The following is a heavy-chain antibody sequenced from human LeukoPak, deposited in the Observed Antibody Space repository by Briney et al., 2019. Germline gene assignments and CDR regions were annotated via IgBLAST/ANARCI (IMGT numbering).Heavy chain of an antibody. CDR2: IYYTGST. CDR1: GGSISSYH. D-gene: IGHD3-3*01. Sequence: PSETLSLTGTVSGGSISSYHWSWIRQPPGKGLQWIGHIYYTGSTNYNPSLKSRLTISLDTSKNQFSLKLSSVTAADTAVYYCTRSLGVVIHGGMDVWGQGTTVTVSS. V-gene: IGHV4-59*01. J-gene: IGHJ6*02. CDR3: TRSLGVVIHGGMDV.